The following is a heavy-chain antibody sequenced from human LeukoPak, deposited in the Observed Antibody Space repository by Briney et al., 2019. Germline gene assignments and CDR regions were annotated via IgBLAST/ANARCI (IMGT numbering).Heavy chain of an antibody. Sequence: GGSLRLSCAASGFTFSSYGMHWVRQAPGKGLEWVAVVSYDGSNKYFADSVKGRFTISRDNSKNTLYLQMNSLRAEDTAVYYCAGYGGSYPYYMDVWGKGTTVTISS. V-gene: IGHV3-30*03. CDR2: VSYDGSNK. D-gene: IGHD1-26*01. CDR1: GFTFSSYG. J-gene: IGHJ6*03. CDR3: AGYGGSYPYYMDV.